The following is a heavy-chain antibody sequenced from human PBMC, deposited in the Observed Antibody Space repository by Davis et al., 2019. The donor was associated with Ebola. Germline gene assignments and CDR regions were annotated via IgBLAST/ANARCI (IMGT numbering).Heavy chain of an antibody. CDR2: VYYSGNI. Sequence: SETLSLTCSVSGGSISSRSYYWGWIRQSPGRGLEWIGNVYYSGNINYNPSLKSRVSLSVDTSKNQFSLRLSSVSAAGTAVYYCARGEAESVFSYNWFDPWGQGTLVTVSS. CDR3: ARGEAESVFSYNWFDP. V-gene: IGHV4-39*07. D-gene: IGHD5/OR15-5a*01. J-gene: IGHJ5*02. CDR1: GGSISSRSYY.